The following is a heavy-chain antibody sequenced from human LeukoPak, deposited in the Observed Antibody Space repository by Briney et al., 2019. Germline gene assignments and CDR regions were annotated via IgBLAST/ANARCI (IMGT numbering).Heavy chain of an antibody. V-gene: IGHV3-11*01. D-gene: IGHD6-19*01. Sequence: GGSLRLSCAASGFTFSDYYMGWIRLAPGKGLEWVSHISTSGSTIYYADSVKGRFSISRDNAKNSLYLQMNSLRAEDTAVYYCARYRAVAGIRNFDYWGQGALVTVSS. CDR2: ISTSGSTI. CDR3: ARYRAVAGIRNFDY. CDR1: GFTFSDYY. J-gene: IGHJ4*02.